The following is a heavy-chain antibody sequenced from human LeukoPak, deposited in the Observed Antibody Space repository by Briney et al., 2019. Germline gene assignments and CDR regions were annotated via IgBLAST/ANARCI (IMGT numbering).Heavy chain of an antibody. CDR1: GGTFSSYA. V-gene: IGHV1-69*05. CDR2: IIPIFGTA. CDR3: ARWGPILYQYPGRTPDAFDI. D-gene: IGHD2-2*01. Sequence: ASVKVSCKASGGTFSSYAISWVRQAPGQGLEWMGGIIPIFGTANYAQKFQGRVTITTDESTSTAYMELSSLRSEDTAVYYCARWGPILYQYPGRTPDAFDIWGQGTMVTVSS. J-gene: IGHJ3*02.